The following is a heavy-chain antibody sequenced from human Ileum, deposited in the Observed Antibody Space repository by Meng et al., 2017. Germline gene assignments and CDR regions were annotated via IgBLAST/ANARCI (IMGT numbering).Heavy chain of an antibody. V-gene: IGHV4-4*07. D-gene: IGHD5-24*01. CDR3: ATSSRWSETDGNAFDI. CDR2: IYPSGET. CDR1: GDSISPYY. Sequence: VQLQESAPGLVKPSETRSLTCTGSGDSISPYYWSWIRQPAGKGLEWIGRIYPSGETKYNPSLKSRISVSIDTSKNHFSLKLNSLTAADTAVYYCATSSRWSETDGNAFDIWGQGTMVTVS. J-gene: IGHJ3*02.